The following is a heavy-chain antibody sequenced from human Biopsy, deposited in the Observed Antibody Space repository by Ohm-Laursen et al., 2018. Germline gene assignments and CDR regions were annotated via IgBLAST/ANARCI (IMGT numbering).Heavy chain of an antibody. J-gene: IGHJ4*01. CDR1: RVTFSSYA. CDR2: TIPMFGTT. D-gene: IGHD1-14*01. V-gene: IGHV1-69*06. Sequence: SSVKVSCKSSRVTFSSYAVSWVRQVPGQGLEWMGGTIPMFGTTNYAQKFQGRLSITADKSTTAAYLELSGLRSEDTAVYYCASHVTYNFNGGLDYWGHGTLVTVSS. CDR3: ASHVTYNFNGGLDY.